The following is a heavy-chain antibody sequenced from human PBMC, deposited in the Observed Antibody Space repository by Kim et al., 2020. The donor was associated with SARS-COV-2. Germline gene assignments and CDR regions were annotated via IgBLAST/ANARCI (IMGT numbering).Heavy chain of an antibody. CDR2: INPSGGST. V-gene: IGHV1-46*01. Sequence: ASVKVSCKASGYTFTSYYMHWVRQAPGQGLEWMGIINPSGGSTSYAQKFQGRVTMTRDTSTSTVYMELSSLRSEDTAVYYCARDPQRPSYYDSSGYYSGPHYNFGYWGQGTLVTVSS. D-gene: IGHD3-22*01. CDR3: ARDPQRPSYYDSSGYYSGPHYNFGY. CDR1: GYTFTSYY. J-gene: IGHJ4*02.